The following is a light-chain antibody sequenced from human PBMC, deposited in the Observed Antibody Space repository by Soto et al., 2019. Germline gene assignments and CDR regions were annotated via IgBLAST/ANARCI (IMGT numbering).Light chain of an antibody. J-gene: IGLJ1*01. CDR3: SSYTSSSTYV. CDR1: SSDVGGYNY. CDR2: DVS. V-gene: IGLV2-14*03. Sequence: SVLTQPASVSGSPGQSIAISCTGTSSDVGGYNYVSWYQHHPGKAPKLMVYDVSNRPSGASNRFSGSKSGNTASLTISGLQAEDEADYYCSSYTSSSTYVFGTGTKVTVL.